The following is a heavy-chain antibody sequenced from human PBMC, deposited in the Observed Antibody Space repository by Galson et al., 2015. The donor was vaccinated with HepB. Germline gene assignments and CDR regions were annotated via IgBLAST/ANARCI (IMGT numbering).Heavy chain of an antibody. J-gene: IGHJ4*02. CDR3: AKGRGYSGYDFRYYFDY. D-gene: IGHD5-12*01. V-gene: IGHV3-23*01. CDR1: GFTFSSYA. CDR2: ISGSGGST. Sequence: SLRPSCAASGFTFSSYAMSWVRQAPGKGLKWVSAISGSGGSTYYADSVKGRFTISRDNSKNTLYLQMNSLRAEDTAVYYCAKGRGYSGYDFRYYFDYWGQGTLVTVSS.